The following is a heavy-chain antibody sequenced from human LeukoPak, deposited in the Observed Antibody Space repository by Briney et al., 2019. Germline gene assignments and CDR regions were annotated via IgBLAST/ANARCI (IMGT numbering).Heavy chain of an antibody. CDR3: ARGLGLRFLEWLPQWNYYGMDV. V-gene: IGHV1-8*01. D-gene: IGHD3-3*01. Sequence: ASVKVSCKASGYTFTSYDFNWVRQATGQGLEWMGWMNPNSGNTGYAQKFQGRVTMTRNTSISTAYMELSSLRSEDTAVYYCARGLGLRFLEWLPQWNYYGMDVWGQGTTVTVSS. J-gene: IGHJ6*02. CDR1: GYTFTSYD. CDR2: MNPNSGNT.